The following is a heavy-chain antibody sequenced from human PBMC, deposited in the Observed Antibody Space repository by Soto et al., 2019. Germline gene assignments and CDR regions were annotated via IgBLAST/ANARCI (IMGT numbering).Heavy chain of an antibody. D-gene: IGHD6-19*01. J-gene: IGHJ5*01. CDR1: GFTFSNYS. CDR3: ARGLSSGWFDY. CDR2: ISSTSKYI. Sequence: EVQLVESGGGLVKPGGSLRVSCAASGFTFSNYSMNWVRQAPGKELEWVSSISSTSKYIYYADSVKGRFTISRDNAKKSLYLQMNSLRAEDTAVYYCARGLSSGWFDYWGQGTLVTVSA. V-gene: IGHV3-21*01.